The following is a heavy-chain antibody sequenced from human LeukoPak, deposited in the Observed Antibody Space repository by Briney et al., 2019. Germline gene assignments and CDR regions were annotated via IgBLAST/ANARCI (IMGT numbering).Heavy chain of an antibody. CDR2: IYHSGST. D-gene: IGHD4-11*01. Sequence: SETLSLTCTVSGYSISSGYYWGWLRQPPGRGLEWIGSIYHSGSTYYNPSLKSRVTISVDTSKNQFSLKLSSVSAADTAVYYCARVLSVTTSAFDIWGQGTMVTVSS. CDR3: ARVLSVTTSAFDI. J-gene: IGHJ3*02. V-gene: IGHV4-38-2*02. CDR1: GYSISSGYY.